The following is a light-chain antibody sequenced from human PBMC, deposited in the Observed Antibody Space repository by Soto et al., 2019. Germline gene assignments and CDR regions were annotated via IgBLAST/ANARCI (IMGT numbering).Light chain of an antibody. CDR2: HTS. Sequence: QAVVTQEPSLTVSPGETVTLTCGSSTGAVTSGHYSYWFQQKPGRAPRTLIYHTSNKHSWTPARFSGSLFGGKAALTLSGAQPEDEAEYYCLLFYSGPGVFGGGT. CDR1: TGAVTSGHY. CDR3: LLFYSGPGV. J-gene: IGLJ2*01. V-gene: IGLV7-46*01.